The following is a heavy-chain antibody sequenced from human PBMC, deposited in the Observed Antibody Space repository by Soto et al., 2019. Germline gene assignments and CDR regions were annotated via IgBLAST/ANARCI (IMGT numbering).Heavy chain of an antibody. V-gene: IGHV3-23*01. CDR1: GFTFNNYA. D-gene: IGHD3-10*01. Sequence: EVQLLESGGGLVQPGGSLRLSCAASGFTFNNYAMTWVRQAPGKGLEWVSAISGGGDTTSYADSVKGRFTVSRDGSKNTVDVHMSNLRAEHTAVYYFAKGRGGSGSLTPRVDFWGQGTLVTVSS. CDR2: ISGGGDTT. J-gene: IGHJ4*02. CDR3: AKGRGGSGSLTPRVDF.